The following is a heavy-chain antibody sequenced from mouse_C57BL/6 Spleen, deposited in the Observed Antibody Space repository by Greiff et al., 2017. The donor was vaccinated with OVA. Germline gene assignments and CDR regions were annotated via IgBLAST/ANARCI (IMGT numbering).Heavy chain of an antibody. CDR1: GFNIKDYY. D-gene: IGHD1-1*01. Sequence: EVQLQQSGAELVKPGASVKLSCTASGFNIKDYYMHWVKQRTEQGLEWIGRIDPEDGKTKYAPKFQGKATLTVDTSSSTAYMQLSSLTSEDSAVYYCARRGLLRYEYYFDYWGQGTTLTVSS. V-gene: IGHV14-2*01. J-gene: IGHJ2*01. CDR2: IDPEDGKT. CDR3: ARRGLLRYEYYFDY.